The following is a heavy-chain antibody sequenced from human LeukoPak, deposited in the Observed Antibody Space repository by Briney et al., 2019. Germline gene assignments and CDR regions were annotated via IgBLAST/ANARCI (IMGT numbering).Heavy chain of an antibody. V-gene: IGHV3-13*01. CDR3: ARGVGGEPAFVI. CDR1: GFTFSSYD. CDR2: IGTAGDT. Sequence: GGSLRLSCAASGFTFSSYDMHWVRQATGKGLEWVSAIGTAGDTYYPGSVKGRFTISRENAKNSLYLQMNSLRAGDTAVYYCARGVGGEPAFVIWGQGTMVTVSS. J-gene: IGHJ3*02. D-gene: IGHD2-21*01.